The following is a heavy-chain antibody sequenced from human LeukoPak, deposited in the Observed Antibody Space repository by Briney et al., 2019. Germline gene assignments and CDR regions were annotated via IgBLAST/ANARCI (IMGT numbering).Heavy chain of an antibody. D-gene: IGHD2-2*02. Sequence: PGGSLRLSCAASGFTFSDYYMGWIRQAPGKGLEWVSYISSGGDNIYYADSVKGRFTISKDNARSSLYLQMNSLRDEDTAIYYCAGEARGYMAFQIWGQGTMVTVSS. J-gene: IGHJ3*02. CDR3: AGEARGYMAFQI. V-gene: IGHV3-11*01. CDR1: GFTFSDYY. CDR2: ISSGGDNI.